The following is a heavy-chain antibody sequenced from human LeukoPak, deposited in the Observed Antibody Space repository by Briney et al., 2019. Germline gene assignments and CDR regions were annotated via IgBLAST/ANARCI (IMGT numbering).Heavy chain of an antibody. Sequence: GGSLRLSCAASGFTFSNYGVHWVRQAPGKGPEWVAHISYDGGNKHCADSVKGRFTISRDNSKNTVYLQMDSLRAEDTAVYYCTTSGNPSLIDIWGQGTMVTVSS. D-gene: IGHD1-26*01. CDR2: ISYDGGNK. CDR3: TTSGNPSLIDI. J-gene: IGHJ3*02. V-gene: IGHV3-30*03. CDR1: GFTFSNYG.